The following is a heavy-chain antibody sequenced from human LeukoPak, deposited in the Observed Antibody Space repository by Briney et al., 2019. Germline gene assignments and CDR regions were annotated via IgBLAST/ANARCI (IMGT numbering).Heavy chain of an antibody. CDR2: IYYSGST. D-gene: IGHD3-22*01. CDR3: ARDRNYYDSSGYYSGNYFDY. CDR1: GGSISTGDYY. V-gene: IGHV4-31*03. Sequence: SETLSLTCSVSGGSISTGDYYWSWIRQHPGKGLEWIGYIYYSGSTYCNPSLKSRVTISVDTSKNQFSLKLSSVTAADTAVYYCARDRNYYDSSGYYSGNYFDYWGQGTLVTVSS. J-gene: IGHJ4*02.